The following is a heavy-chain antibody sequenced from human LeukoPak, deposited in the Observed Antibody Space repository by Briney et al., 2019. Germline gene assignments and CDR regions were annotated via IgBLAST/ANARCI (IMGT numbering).Heavy chain of an antibody. J-gene: IGHJ4*02. CDR1: GFTFSNAW. D-gene: IGHD5-24*01. V-gene: IGHV3-23*01. CDR3: AKDDAWLQFGD. CDR2: ISPNGVIT. Sequence: GGSLRLSCAASGFTFSNAWMSWVRQAPGKGLEWVSGISPNGVITYYADSVKGRFTISRDNSKGTVYLQMNSLRPEDTAVYYCAKDDAWLQFGDWGRGTLVTVSS.